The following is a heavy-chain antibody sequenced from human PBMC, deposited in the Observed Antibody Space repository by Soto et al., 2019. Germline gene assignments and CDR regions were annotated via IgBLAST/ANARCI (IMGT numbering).Heavy chain of an antibody. CDR2: ISSNSGAI. CDR1: GFTFSSYA. V-gene: IGHV3-9*01. CDR3: VKGTFSSSKVIFCY. Sequence: SLRLSCAASGFTFSSYAMSWVRQAPGKGLEWVSSISSNSGAIKYADSVKGRFTLSRDNAKNSMYLEMNSLRVEDTAFYFCVKGTFSSSKVIFCYWGQRSLVTVCS. D-gene: IGHD2-2*01. J-gene: IGHJ4*02.